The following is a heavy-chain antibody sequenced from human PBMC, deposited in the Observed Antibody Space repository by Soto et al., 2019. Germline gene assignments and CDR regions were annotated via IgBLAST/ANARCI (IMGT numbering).Heavy chain of an antibody. V-gene: IGHV4-59*08. CDR1: GGFLSRYY. Sequence: SETLSLTCTVSGGFLSRYYWNWIRQPPGKGLEWIGYIYHSGNTNYNPSLKSRVTISLDTSQNQFSLKLSSVTAADTAVYYCARHPGYYDILTGYTTYYFDYWGQGILVTVSS. D-gene: IGHD3-9*01. J-gene: IGHJ4*02. CDR3: ARHPGYYDILTGYTTYYFDY. CDR2: IYHSGNT.